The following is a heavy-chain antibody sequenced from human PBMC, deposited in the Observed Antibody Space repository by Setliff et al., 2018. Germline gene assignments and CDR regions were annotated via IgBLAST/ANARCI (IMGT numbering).Heavy chain of an antibody. Sequence: GGSLRLSCEASGFTFSHYPMHWVRQAPGKGLEWVAVILYDRSNEYYADSVKGRFTISRDNSKDTLYLQMNSLRVDDTAVYYCARDLTSSWYAGSAYWGQGTLVTVSS. V-gene: IGHV3-30*04. CDR2: ILYDRSNE. CDR1: GFTFSHYP. CDR3: ARDLTSSWYAGSAY. D-gene: IGHD6-13*01. J-gene: IGHJ4*02.